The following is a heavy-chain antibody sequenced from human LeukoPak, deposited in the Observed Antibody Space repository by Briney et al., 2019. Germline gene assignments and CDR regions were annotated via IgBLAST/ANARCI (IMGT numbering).Heavy chain of an antibody. D-gene: IGHD3-3*01. CDR1: GGSISSYY. Sequence: SETLSLTCTVSGGSISSYYWSWIRQPPGKGLEWIGYIYTSGSTNYNPSLKSRVTISVDTSKNQFSLKLSSVTAADTAVYYCAGTYYDFWSGQSPHQGLFDYWGQGTLVTVSS. V-gene: IGHV4-4*09. CDR2: IYTSGST. CDR3: AGTYYDFWSGQSPHQGLFDY. J-gene: IGHJ4*02.